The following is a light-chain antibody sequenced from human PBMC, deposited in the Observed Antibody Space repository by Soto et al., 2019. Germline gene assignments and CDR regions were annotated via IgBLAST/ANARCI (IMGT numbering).Light chain of an antibody. J-gene: IGKJ1*01. V-gene: IGKV2-28*01. CDR2: LGS. CDR3: MQALQTRT. CDR1: QSLLHSNGYNY. Sequence: DIVMTQSPLSLPVTPGEPASISCRSSQSLLHSNGYNYLDRDLQKPGQSPPLLIYLGSNRASGVPDRFSGSGSGTDFTLKISRVEAEDVGVYYCMQALQTRTFGQGTKVDIK.